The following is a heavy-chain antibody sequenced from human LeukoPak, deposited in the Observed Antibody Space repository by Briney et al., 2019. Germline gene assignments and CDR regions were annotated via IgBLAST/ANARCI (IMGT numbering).Heavy chain of an antibody. D-gene: IGHD6-13*01. J-gene: IGHJ4*02. CDR2: ISWNSGSI. CDR3: AKSLHYSGSWYSFDY. Sequence: GGSLRLSCAASGFTFDDYAMHWVRHAPGKGLEWVSGISWNSGSIGYADSVKGRFTIPRDNAKNSLYLQMNSLRAEDTALYYCAKSLHYSGSWYSFDYWGQGTLVTVSS. CDR1: GFTFDDYA. V-gene: IGHV3-9*01.